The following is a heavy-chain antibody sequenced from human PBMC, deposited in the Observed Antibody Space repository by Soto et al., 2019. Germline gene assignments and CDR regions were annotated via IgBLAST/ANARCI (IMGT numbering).Heavy chain of an antibody. D-gene: IGHD2-2*01. CDR2: ISSSSSYI. Sequence: PGGSLRLSCAASGFTFSSYSMNWVRQAPGKGLEWVSSISSSSSYIYYADSVKGRFTISRDNAKNSLYLQMNSLRAEDTAVYYCARDSYVVPAAKTGWFDPWGQGTLVTLSS. V-gene: IGHV3-21*01. CDR1: GFTFSSYS. J-gene: IGHJ5*02. CDR3: ARDSYVVPAAKTGWFDP.